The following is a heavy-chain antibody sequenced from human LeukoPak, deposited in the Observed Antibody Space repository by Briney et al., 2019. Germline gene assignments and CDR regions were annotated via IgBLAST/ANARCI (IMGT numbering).Heavy chain of an antibody. D-gene: IGHD1-26*01. J-gene: IGHJ4*02. Sequence: KFGESLKISCKGSGYSFTSYWIGWVRQMPGKGLEWMGIIYPGDSDTRYSPSFQGQVTISADKSISTAYLQWSSLKASDTAMYYCARGKGIVGATGLFDYWGQGTLVTVSS. CDR3: ARGKGIVGATGLFDY. V-gene: IGHV5-51*01. CDR2: IYPGDSDT. CDR1: GYSFTSYW.